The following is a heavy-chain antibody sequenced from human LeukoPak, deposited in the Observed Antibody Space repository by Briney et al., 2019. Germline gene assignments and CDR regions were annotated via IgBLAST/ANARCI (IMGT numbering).Heavy chain of an antibody. CDR3: ARHLYDDGNFFDY. Sequence: PSETLSLTCAVYGGSFSGYYWSWIRQPPGKGLEWIGEINHSGSTNYNPSLKSRVTISVDTSKNQFSLKLSSVAAADTAVYFCARHLYDDGNFFDYWGQGTLVTVSS. CDR2: INHSGST. V-gene: IGHV4-34*01. J-gene: IGHJ4*02. D-gene: IGHD2-8*01. CDR1: GGSFSGYY.